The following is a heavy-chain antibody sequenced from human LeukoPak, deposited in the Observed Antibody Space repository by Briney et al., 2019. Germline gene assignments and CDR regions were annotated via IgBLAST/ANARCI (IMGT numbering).Heavy chain of an antibody. CDR2: ISGSGIST. V-gene: IGHV3-23*01. CDR1: GFTFSSYA. CDR3: AKGDNDILTGYYNSFDY. D-gene: IGHD3-9*01. Sequence: TGGSLRLSCAASGFTFSSYAMSWVRQAPGKGLEWVSSISGSGISTYYSDSVKGRFTISRDNSKNTLYLQVNSLRAEDTAVYYCAKGDNDILTGYYNSFDYWGQGTLVTVSS. J-gene: IGHJ4*02.